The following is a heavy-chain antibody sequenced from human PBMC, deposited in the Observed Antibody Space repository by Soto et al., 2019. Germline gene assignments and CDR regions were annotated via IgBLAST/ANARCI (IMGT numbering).Heavy chain of an antibody. CDR1: GDSFTSYG. J-gene: IGHJ4*02. D-gene: IGHD6-13*01. CDR3: ARSIAAAVDFDY. Sequence: ASVKVSCKACGDSFTSYGISWVRQAPGQGLEWMGWISAYSGSTNYAQKLQGRVTMTTDTSTSTAYMELRSLRSDDTAVYYCARSIAAAVDFDYWGQGTLVTVSS. V-gene: IGHV1-18*01. CDR2: ISAYSGST.